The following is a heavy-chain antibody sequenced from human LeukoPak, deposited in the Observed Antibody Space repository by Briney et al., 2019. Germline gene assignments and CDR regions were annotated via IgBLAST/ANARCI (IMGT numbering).Heavy chain of an antibody. J-gene: IGHJ6*03. CDR1: GGSISSSY. CDR2: IYYSGSP. CDR3: ARGPDNYYYYYMDV. V-gene: IGHV4-59*08. Sequence: PSETLSLTCTVSGGSISSSYWSWIRQPPGKGLEWIGYIYYSGSPNYNPSLKSRVTISVDTSKNQFSLKLSSVTAADTAVYYCARGPDNYYYYYMDVWGKGTTVTISS. D-gene: IGHD1-14*01.